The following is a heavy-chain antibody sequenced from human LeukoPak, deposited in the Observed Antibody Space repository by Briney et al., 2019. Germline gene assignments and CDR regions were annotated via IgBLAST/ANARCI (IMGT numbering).Heavy chain of an antibody. D-gene: IGHD3-22*01. CDR2: IYYSGST. J-gene: IGHJ4*02. Sequence: SETLSLTCTVSGGSISSSSYYWGWIRQPPGKGLEWIGSIYYSGSTYYNPSLKSRVTISVDTSKNQFSLKLSSVTAADTAVYYCARQVQIDYYDSSGYYQRVKSPYYFDYWGQGTLVTVSS. V-gene: IGHV4-39*01. CDR3: ARQVQIDYYDSSGYYQRVKSPYYFDY. CDR1: GGSISSSSYY.